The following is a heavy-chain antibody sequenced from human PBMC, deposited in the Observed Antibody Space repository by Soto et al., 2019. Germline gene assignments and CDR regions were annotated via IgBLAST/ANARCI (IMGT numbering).Heavy chain of an antibody. J-gene: IGHJ4*02. CDR1: GFTFSDSP. Sequence: PGGSLRLSCAASGFTFSDSPMHWVRQASGKGLEWVGRVRSKTNAYATAYAASVRGRFTIFRDDSKSTAYLQMNSLTTEDTAVYYCTRFASDYDFFDHWGQGT. CDR3: TRFASDYDFFDH. CDR2: VRSKTNAYAT. D-gene: IGHD5-12*01. V-gene: IGHV3-73*01.